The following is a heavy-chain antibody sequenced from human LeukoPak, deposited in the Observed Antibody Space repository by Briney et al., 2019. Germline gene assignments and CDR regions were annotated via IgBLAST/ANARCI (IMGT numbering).Heavy chain of an antibody. CDR2: IYSGGST. CDR1: GGSFSGYY. Sequence: ETLSLTCAVYGGSFSGYYWSWVRQAPGKGLGWVSVIYSGGSTYYADSVKGRFTISRDNSKNTLYLQMNSLRAEDTAVYYCARGRLVVTGVDYWGQGTLVTVSS. J-gene: IGHJ4*02. V-gene: IGHV3-66*01. D-gene: IGHD3-22*01. CDR3: ARGRLVVTGVDY.